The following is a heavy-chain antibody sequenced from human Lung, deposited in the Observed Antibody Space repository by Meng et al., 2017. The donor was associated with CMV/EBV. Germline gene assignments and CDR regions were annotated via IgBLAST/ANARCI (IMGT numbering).Heavy chain of an antibody. CDR3: AREQNYGDFYYYYYGLDV. CDR1: GYTFTDYY. Sequence: ASVXVSXKASGYTFTDYYIHWVRQAPGQGLEWMGWINPISGDTNFAQKFPGRVTLTRDTSINTAYMELSRLKSDDTAVYYCAREQNYGDFYYYYYGLDVWXQGTTVTVSS. J-gene: IGHJ6*02. V-gene: IGHV1-2*02. CDR2: INPISGDT. D-gene: IGHD4-17*01.